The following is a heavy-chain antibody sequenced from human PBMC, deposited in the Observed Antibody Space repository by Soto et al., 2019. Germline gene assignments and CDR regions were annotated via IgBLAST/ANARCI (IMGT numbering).Heavy chain of an antibody. D-gene: IGHD2-21*01. Sequence: SETLSLTCAVSGASMTTGGFSWTWVRQPPGGGLEWIGHVYHRASTQYNPSLKGRVSISVDTSRSLFSLRLTSLTAADTAVYFCTRGSAAPLLLLYFDIWGQGTPVTVCS. J-gene: IGHJ4*02. CDR3: TRGSAAPLLLLYFDI. CDR2: VYHRAST. V-gene: IGHV4-30-2*01. CDR1: GASMTTGGFS.